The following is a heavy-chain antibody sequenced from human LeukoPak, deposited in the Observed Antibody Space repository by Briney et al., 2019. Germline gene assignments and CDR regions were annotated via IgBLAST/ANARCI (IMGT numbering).Heavy chain of an antibody. V-gene: IGHV4-61*02. CDR1: GGSISSGSYY. CDR3: AREVVAAATAFDP. CDR2: IYTSGST. D-gene: IGHD2-15*01. J-gene: IGHJ5*02. Sequence: PSETLSLTCTVSGGSISSGSYYWSWIRQPAGKGLEWIGRIYTSGSTNYNPSLKSRVTISVDTSKNQFPLKLSSVTAADTAVYYCAREVVAAATAFDPWGQGTLVTVSS.